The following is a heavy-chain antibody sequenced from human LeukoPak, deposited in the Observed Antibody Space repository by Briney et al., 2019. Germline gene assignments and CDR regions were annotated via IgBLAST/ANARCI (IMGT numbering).Heavy chain of an antibody. CDR3: ARETYYYDSSGYLEYFQH. J-gene: IGHJ1*01. V-gene: IGHV4-4*02. D-gene: IGHD3-22*01. Sequence: SETLSLTCAVSGGSISSSNWWSWVRQPPGKGLEWIGEIYHSGSTNYNPSLKGRVTISVDKSKNQFSPKLSSVTAADTAVYYCARETYYYDSSGYLEYFQHWGQGTLVTVSS. CDR1: GGSISSSNW. CDR2: IYHSGST.